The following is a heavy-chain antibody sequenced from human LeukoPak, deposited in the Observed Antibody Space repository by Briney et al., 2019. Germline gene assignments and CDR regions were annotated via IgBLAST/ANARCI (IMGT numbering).Heavy chain of an antibody. J-gene: IGHJ6*02. D-gene: IGHD2-2*01. Sequence: ASVKVSCKASGYTFTGYYMHWVRQAPGQGLEWMGWINPNSGGTNYAQKFQGRVTMTRDTSISTAYMELSRLRSDDTAVYYCARAGPAYYYYGMDVWGQGTTVTVSS. CDR1: GYTFTGYY. CDR3: ARAGPAYYYYGMDV. V-gene: IGHV1-2*02. CDR2: INPNSGGT.